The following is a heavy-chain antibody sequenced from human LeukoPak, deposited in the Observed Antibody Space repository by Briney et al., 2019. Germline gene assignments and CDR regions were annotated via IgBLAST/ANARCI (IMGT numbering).Heavy chain of an antibody. J-gene: IGHJ4*02. CDR1: GFTFSSYS. V-gene: IGHV3-48*01. Sequence: PGGSLRLSCAASGFTFSSYSMNWVRQAPGKGLEWVSYISSSSSTIYYADSVKGRFTISRDNAKNSLYLQTNSLRAEDTAVYYCARGRGHDFWSGYNDYWGQGTLVTVSS. CDR2: ISSSSSTI. D-gene: IGHD3-3*01. CDR3: ARGRGHDFWSGYNDY.